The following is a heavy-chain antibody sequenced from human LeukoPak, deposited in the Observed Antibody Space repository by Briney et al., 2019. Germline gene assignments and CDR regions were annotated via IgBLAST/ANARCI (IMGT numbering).Heavy chain of an antibody. J-gene: IGHJ3*02. CDR2: INYSGST. CDR1: GGSISTDY. V-gene: IGHV4-59*01. CDR3: ARIPPRRTLGKGGAFDI. Sequence: KTSETLSLTCTVSGGSISTDYWSWIRQPPGKGLEWIGYINYSGSTYYNPSLRSRVTISVDVSTNQLSLTLTSVTDADTAHYYCARIPPRRTLGKGGAFDIWGQGTLVSVHS. D-gene: IGHD1/OR15-1a*01.